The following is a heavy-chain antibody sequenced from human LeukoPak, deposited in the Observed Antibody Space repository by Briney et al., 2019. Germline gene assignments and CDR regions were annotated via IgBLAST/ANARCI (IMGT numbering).Heavy chain of an antibody. CDR2: ISGSGDST. Sequence: GGSLRLSCAASGFTFSSCAMSWVRQAPGKGLGWVSSISGSGDSTYYADSVKGRFTISRDNSKNTLYLQMNSLRAEDTAVYYCAKVDDSSGYGYYYGMDVWGQGTTVTVSS. CDR3: AKVDDSSGYGYYYGMDV. V-gene: IGHV3-23*01. CDR1: GFTFSSCA. J-gene: IGHJ6*02. D-gene: IGHD3-22*01.